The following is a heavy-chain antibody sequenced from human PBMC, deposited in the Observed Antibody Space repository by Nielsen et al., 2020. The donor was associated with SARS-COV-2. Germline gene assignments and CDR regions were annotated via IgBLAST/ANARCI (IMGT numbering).Heavy chain of an antibody. CDR3: ARVVGYFDY. CDR2: INSGGSTI. J-gene: IGHJ4*02. CDR1: GFTFSSYE. D-gene: IGHD3-16*02. V-gene: IGHV3-48*03. Sequence: GGSLRLSCAASGFTFSSYEMNWVRQAPGKGLEWVSYINSGGSTIYYADSVKGRFSISRDNAKNSLYLQMNSLRAEDTAVYYCARVVGYFDYWGQGTLVTVSS.